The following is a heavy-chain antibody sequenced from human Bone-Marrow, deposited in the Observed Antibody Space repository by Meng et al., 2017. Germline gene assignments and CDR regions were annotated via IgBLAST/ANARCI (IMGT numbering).Heavy chain of an antibody. Sequence: QVQLQQWGAGLLEPSETLSLPCAVSGGSVSGYYWTWIRQPPGKGLEWIGEINHSGSSNYNPSLKSRVTLSADTPERQFSLKLSSVTAADTAVYYCARGRRIVRATFRLFDYWGQGTLVTVSS. CDR2: INHSGSS. J-gene: IGHJ4*02. CDR1: GGSVSGYY. D-gene: IGHD1-26*01. CDR3: ARGRRIVRATFRLFDY. V-gene: IGHV4-34*01.